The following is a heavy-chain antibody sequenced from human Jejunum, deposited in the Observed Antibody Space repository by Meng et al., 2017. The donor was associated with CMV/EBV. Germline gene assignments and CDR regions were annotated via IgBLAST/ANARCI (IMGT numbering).Heavy chain of an antibody. Sequence: CAASGFTFGRYWMHWVRQAPGKGLVWVSRINSDGGTTTYADSVKGRFTISRDNAKKTLFLQMDSLRVEDTAVYYCARGRGSGSSDYWGQGTLVTVSS. CDR1: GFTFGRYW. CDR2: INSDGGTT. J-gene: IGHJ4*02. V-gene: IGHV3-74*01. D-gene: IGHD3-10*01. CDR3: ARGRGSGSSDY.